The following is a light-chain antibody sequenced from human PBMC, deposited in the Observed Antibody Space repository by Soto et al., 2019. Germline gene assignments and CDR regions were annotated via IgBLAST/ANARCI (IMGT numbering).Light chain of an antibody. CDR3: QQYGSSPIT. CDR2: GAS. CDR1: QSVSSSY. J-gene: IGKJ5*01. Sequence: EIVLTQSPATLSLSPGERATLSCRASQSVSSSYLAWYQQKPGQAPRLLIYGASSRATGIPDRFSCSGSGTDFTLSISRLEPEDFAVYDCQQYGSSPITFGQGTRLEIK. V-gene: IGKV3-20*01.